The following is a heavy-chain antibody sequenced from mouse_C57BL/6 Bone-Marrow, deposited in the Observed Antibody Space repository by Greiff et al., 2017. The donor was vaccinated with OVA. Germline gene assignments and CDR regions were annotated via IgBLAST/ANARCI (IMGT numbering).Heavy chain of an antibody. CDR3: ARWLLLFDY. Sequence: EVQLVESGGGLVKPGGSLKLSCAASGFTFSSYAMSWVRQTPEKRLEWVATISDGGSYTYYPDNLKGRFTISRDNAKNNLYLQMSHLKSEDTAMYYCARWLLLFDYWGQGTTLSAAS. D-gene: IGHD2-3*01. CDR1: GFTFSSYA. J-gene: IGHJ2*01. V-gene: IGHV5-4*01. CDR2: ISDGGSYT.